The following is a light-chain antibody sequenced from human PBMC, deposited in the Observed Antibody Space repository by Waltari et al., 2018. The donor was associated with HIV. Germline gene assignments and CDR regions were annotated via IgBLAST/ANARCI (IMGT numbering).Light chain of an antibody. Sequence: QSVLTQPPSVSGAPGQRVTVSCTGSSSNLGAGFAVPWYQKIPGTAPKLLIYAKNNRHAGVPDRVSGSKAGATASLAITGLQPEDEADYYCQSYDSSFSGAVFGGGTKLTVL. V-gene: IGLV1-40*01. J-gene: IGLJ2*01. CDR1: SSNLGAGFA. CDR3: QSYDSSFSGAV. CDR2: AKN.